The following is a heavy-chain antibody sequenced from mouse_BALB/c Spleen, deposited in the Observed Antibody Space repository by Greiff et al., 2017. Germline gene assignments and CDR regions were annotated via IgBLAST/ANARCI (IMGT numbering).Heavy chain of an antibody. V-gene: IGHV1S81*02. CDR3: ASRSYYGTHGAMDY. CDR1: GYTFTSYW. J-gene: IGHJ4*01. Sequence: QVQLQQPGAELVKPGASVKLSCKASGYTFTSYWMHWVKQRPGQGLEWIGGINPSNGRTNYNEKFKSKATLTVDKSSSTAYMQLSSLTSEDSAVYYCASRSYYGTHGAMDYWGQGTSVTVSS. D-gene: IGHD2-1*01. CDR2: INPSNGRT.